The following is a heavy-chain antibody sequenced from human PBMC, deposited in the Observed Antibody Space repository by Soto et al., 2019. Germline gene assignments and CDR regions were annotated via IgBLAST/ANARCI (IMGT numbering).Heavy chain of an antibody. CDR1: GFTFNTYS. CDR2: ISSSSSTI. CDR3: ATSSGWYDFDY. J-gene: IGHJ4*02. V-gene: IGHV3-48*01. D-gene: IGHD6-19*01. Sequence: GGSLRLSCAASGFTFNTYSMNWVRQAPGKGLEWVSYISSSSSTIYYADSVKGRFTISRDNSKNTLYLQMNSLRAEDTAVYYCATSSGWYDFDYWGQGTLVTVSS.